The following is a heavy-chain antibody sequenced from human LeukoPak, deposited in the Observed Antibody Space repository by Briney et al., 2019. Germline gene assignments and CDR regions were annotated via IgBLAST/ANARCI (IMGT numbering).Heavy chain of an antibody. CDR1: GGSISSGDYY. J-gene: IGHJ4*02. V-gene: IGHV4-30-4*08. CDR2: IYYSGST. D-gene: IGHD1-1*01. CDR3: ARVLTQDRTGTISDATDY. Sequence: SQTLSLTCTVSGGSISSGDYYWSWIRQPPGKGLEWIGYIYYSGSTYYNPSLKSRVTISVDTSKNHFSLKLSSVTAADTAVYYCARVLTQDRTGTISDATDYWGQGTLVTVSS.